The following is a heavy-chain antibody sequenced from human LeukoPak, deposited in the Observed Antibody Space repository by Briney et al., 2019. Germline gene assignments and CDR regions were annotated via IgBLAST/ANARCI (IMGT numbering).Heavy chain of an antibody. Sequence: GGSLRLSCAASGFTFSSYAMHWVRQAPGKGLEYVSAISSNGGSTYYANSVKGRFTISRDNSKNTLYLQMGSLRAEDMAVYYCARDSVAAAFDYWGQGTLVTVSS. J-gene: IGHJ4*02. D-gene: IGHD6-13*01. CDR1: GFTFSSYA. CDR2: ISSNGGST. V-gene: IGHV3-64*01. CDR3: ARDSVAAAFDY.